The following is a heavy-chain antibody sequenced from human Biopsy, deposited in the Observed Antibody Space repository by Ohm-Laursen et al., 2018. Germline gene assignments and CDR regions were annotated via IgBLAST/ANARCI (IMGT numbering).Heavy chain of an antibody. CDR1: GHTLTGHY. J-gene: IGHJ5*02. V-gene: IGHV1-2*02. CDR2: MNPDSGGT. CDR3: ARDSGDGSGNYGGCFDP. Sequence: ALVKVSCKASGHTLTGHYMHWVRQAPGQGPEWMGWMNPDSGGTKYAQKFQGRVTMTRDTSISTAYMEPSSLRSDDTAVYYCARDSGDGSGNYGGCFDPWGQGTLVTVSS. D-gene: IGHD3-10*01.